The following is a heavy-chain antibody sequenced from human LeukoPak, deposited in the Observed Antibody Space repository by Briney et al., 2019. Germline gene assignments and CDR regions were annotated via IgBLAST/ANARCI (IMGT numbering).Heavy chain of an antibody. D-gene: IGHD3-3*01. J-gene: IGHJ4*02. CDR1: GFTFSDHY. CDR2: ISNSDSLT. CDR3: ASWRGHGCRVHDY. Sequence: GGSLRLSCTASGFTFSDHYMSWISQAPGKGLEWVSYISNSDSLTYYAESVKGRFTISRDNANTSLYLQMNSLRAEDTAVYYCASWRGHGCRVHDYWGQGTLVTVSS. V-gene: IGHV3-11*04.